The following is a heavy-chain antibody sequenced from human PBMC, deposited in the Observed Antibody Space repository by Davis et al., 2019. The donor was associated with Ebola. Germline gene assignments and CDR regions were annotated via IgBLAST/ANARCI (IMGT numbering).Heavy chain of an antibody. V-gene: IGHV3-23*01. CDR3: ARDLWLGLYYYGMDV. D-gene: IGHD6-19*01. CDR2: ISGSGGTT. J-gene: IGHJ6*04. Sequence: GESLKISCADSVITFSSYAMTWVRQAPGKGLEWVSAISGSGGTTYYAGSVKGRFTVSRDNSKKTMYLQMNSLRAEDTAVYYCARDLWLGLYYYGMDVWGKGTTVTVSS. CDR1: VITFSSYA.